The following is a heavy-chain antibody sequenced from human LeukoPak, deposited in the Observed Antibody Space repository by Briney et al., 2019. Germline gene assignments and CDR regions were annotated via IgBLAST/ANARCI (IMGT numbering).Heavy chain of an antibody. CDR1: GFIFGSYA. CDR3: VKDSPPRYSGSPPAY. Sequence: GGSLRLSCVASGFIFGSYAMSWVRQAPGKGLEWVSAISGNGDYTYYADPVKGRFTISRDNSKNTLYLQMNNLRVEDTAVYYCVKDSPPRYSGSPPAYWGQGTLVTVSS. D-gene: IGHD1-26*01. J-gene: IGHJ4*02. V-gene: IGHV3-23*01. CDR2: ISGNGDYT.